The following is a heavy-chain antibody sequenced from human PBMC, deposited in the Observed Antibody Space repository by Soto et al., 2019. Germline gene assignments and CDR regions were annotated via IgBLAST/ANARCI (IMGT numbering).Heavy chain of an antibody. Sequence: SETLSLTSAVYGGSFSGYYWSWIRQPPGKGLEWIGEINHSGSTNYNPSLKSRVTIPVDTSKNQISLKLRSVTAADTAVYYCASHRYSSSSVLYYYGMEVWGQGTTVTASS. CDR2: INHSGST. CDR3: ASHRYSSSSVLYYYGMEV. CDR1: GGSFSGYY. V-gene: IGHV4-34*01. D-gene: IGHD6-6*01. J-gene: IGHJ6*02.